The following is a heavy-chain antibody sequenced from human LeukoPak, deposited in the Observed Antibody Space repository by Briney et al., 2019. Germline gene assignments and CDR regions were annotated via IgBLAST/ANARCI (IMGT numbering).Heavy chain of an antibody. Sequence: ASVKVSCKGAGYTFTSYGISWVRDAPGQGLEWVGWISAYNGNTNYAQKLQGRVTMTTDTSTSTAYMDLRSLRSDGTAVYYCARVRNSGFRYVDSWGQGTLVTVSS. CDR3: ARVRNSGFRYVDS. V-gene: IGHV1-18*01. D-gene: IGHD5-12*01. J-gene: IGHJ4*02. CDR2: ISAYNGNT. CDR1: GYTFTSYG.